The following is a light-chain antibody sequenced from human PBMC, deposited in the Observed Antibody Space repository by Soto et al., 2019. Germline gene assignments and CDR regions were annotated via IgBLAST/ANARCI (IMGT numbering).Light chain of an antibody. CDR3: AAWDDSLSGHVV. CDR2: RNN. Sequence: QSVLTQPPSASGTPGQRVTISCSGSSSNIGSNYVYWYQKLPGTAPKLLIYRNNQRPSGVPDRFSGSKSGTSASLALSGLRSEDEADYSCAAWDDSLSGHVVFGGGTKLTVL. J-gene: IGLJ2*01. V-gene: IGLV1-47*01. CDR1: SSNIGSNY.